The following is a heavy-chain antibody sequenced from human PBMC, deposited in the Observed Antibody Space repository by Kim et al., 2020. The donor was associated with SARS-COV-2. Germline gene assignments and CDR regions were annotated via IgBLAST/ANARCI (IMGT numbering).Heavy chain of an antibody. D-gene: IGHD3-22*01. J-gene: IGHJ5*02. CDR3: ARARVLYDSSGYINWFDP. V-gene: IGHV1-8*01. CDR2: MNPNSGNT. Sequence: ASVKVSCKASGYTFTSYDINWVRQATGQGLEWMGWMNPNSGNTGYAQKFQGRVTMTRNTSISTAYMELSSLRSEDTAVYYCARARVLYDSSGYINWFDPWGQGTLVTVSS. CDR1: GYTFTSYD.